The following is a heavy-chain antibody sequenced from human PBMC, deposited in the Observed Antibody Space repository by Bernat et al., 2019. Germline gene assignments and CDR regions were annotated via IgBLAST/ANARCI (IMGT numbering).Heavy chain of an antibody. CDR1: GFTFSSYA. V-gene: IGHV3-30-3*01. CDR2: ISYDGSNK. CDR3: ARDSPYGGRYDAFDI. Sequence: QVQLVESGGGVVQPGRSLRLSCAASGFTFSSYAMHWVRQAPGKGLEWVAVISYDGSNKYYADSVKGRFTISRDNSKNTLYLQMNSLRAEDTAVYYCARDSPYGGRYDAFDIWGQGTMVTVSS. D-gene: IGHD4-23*01. J-gene: IGHJ3*02.